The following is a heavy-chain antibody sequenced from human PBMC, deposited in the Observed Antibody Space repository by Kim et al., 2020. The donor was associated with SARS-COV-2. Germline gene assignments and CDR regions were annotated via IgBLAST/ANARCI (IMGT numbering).Heavy chain of an antibody. V-gene: IGHV3-48*03. CDR2: ISSSGSTI. D-gene: IGHD2-2*01. Sequence: GWSLRLSCASSGFTFSSYEMNWVRQAPGKGLEWVSYISSSGSTIYYADSVKGRFTISRDNAKNTLYLQMNSLRAEDTAVYYCARVPAPYCSSTSCYGSYWGQGTLVTAS. J-gene: IGHJ4*02. CDR3: ARVPAPYCSSTSCYGSY. CDR1: GFTFSSYE.